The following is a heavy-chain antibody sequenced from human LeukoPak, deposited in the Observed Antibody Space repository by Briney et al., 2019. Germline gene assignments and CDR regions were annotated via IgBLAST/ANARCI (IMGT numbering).Heavy chain of an antibody. CDR1: GFTSIGYG. J-gene: IGHJ6*02. V-gene: IGHV3-30*18. D-gene: IGHD4-23*01. CDR2: ISYDGSIT. Sequence: PGRPLSLSCAASGFTSIGYGMPWVRRAPGRGLEGVAVISYDGSITYYADSVKCRFTISRDNSKNTLYLQINSLRAEDTAVYYCAKDIVGRFWTTVVPYYYYYGMDVWGQGTTVTVSS. CDR3: AKDIVGRFWTTVVPYYYYYGMDV.